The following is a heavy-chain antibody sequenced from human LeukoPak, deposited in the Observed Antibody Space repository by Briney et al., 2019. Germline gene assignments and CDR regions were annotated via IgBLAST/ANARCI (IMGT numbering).Heavy chain of an antibody. CDR2: ISWNSGSI. Sequence: GGSLRLSCAASGFTFDDYAMHWVRQAPGKGLEWVSGISWNSGSIGYADSVKGRFTISRDNAKNSLYLQMNSLRAEDTALYYCAKDMGVAGSNNWFDPWGQGTLVTVSS. J-gene: IGHJ5*02. CDR1: GFTFDDYA. D-gene: IGHD6-19*01. CDR3: AKDMGVAGSNNWFDP. V-gene: IGHV3-9*01.